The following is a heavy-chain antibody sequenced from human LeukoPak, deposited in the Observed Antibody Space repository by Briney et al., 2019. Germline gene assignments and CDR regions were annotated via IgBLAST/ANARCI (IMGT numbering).Heavy chain of an antibody. D-gene: IGHD3-16*01. CDR3: ARASSQGEWFDP. J-gene: IGHJ5*02. V-gene: IGHV4-59*12. Sequence: SETLSLTCTVSGGSISSYYWSWIRQPPGKGLGWIGYIYYSGSTNYNPSLKSRVTISVDKSKNQFSLKLSSVTAADTAVYYCARASSQGEWFDPWGQGTLVTVSS. CDR2: IYYSGST. CDR1: GGSISSYY.